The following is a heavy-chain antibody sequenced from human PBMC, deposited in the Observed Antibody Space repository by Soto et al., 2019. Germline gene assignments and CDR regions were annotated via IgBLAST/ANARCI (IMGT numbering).Heavy chain of an antibody. CDR3: ARDRGAGVSPSFFYGMEG. CDR1: EFTFSDYY. Sequence: QGQLLESGGGLVRPGGSLRLSCAASEFTFSDYYMSWIRQAPGKGLEWISYISTSSTYTKYADSVKGRFTVSRDNGKKLLYLEMDSLRDEDKAVYYCARDRGAGVSPSFFYGMEGLGQGTKVTVSS. CDR2: ISTSSTYT. D-gene: IGHD3-10*01. J-gene: IGHJ6*02. V-gene: IGHV3-11*06.